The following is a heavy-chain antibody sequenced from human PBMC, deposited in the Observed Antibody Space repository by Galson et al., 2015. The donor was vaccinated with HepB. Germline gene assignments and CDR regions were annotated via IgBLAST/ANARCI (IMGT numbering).Heavy chain of an antibody. CDR1: GGSISSAEYC. V-gene: IGHV4-30-4*01. Sequence: TLSLTSPFSGGSISSAEYCWIWIREPPGEGLEWIGSSYYSGSTYYNPSLKSRVTISVDTSKNQLSLKLSSVTAADTAVYYCARERGSSEIDYWGQGTLVTVSS. J-gene: IGHJ4*02. CDR2: SYYSGST. CDR3: ARERGSSEIDY. D-gene: IGHD6-13*01.